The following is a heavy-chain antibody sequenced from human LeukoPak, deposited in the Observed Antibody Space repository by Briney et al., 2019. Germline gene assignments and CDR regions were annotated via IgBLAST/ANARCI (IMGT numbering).Heavy chain of an antibody. D-gene: IGHD1-26*01. V-gene: IGHV4-4*09. Sequence: PSETLSPTCTDSASSISHYYWSWIRQSPEKGLEWMGHIHTSGGSSPYPSLKSRLTMSIETSRNQFSLKLTSVTAADTAVYFCARLGSYHDFWGQGALVTVSS. CDR3: ARLGSYHDF. CDR2: IHTSGGS. CDR1: ASSISHYY. J-gene: IGHJ4*02.